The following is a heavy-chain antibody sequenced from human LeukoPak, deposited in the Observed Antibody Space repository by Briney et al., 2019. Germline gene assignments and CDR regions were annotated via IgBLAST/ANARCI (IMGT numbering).Heavy chain of an antibody. D-gene: IGHD3-3*01. J-gene: IGHJ4*02. V-gene: IGHV3-23*01. CDR2: ITATGDTA. Sequence: GGSLRLSCVASGFTFTKCAMSWIRQAPGKGLEWVAIITATGDTAYYADSVKGRFTISRDNAKNSLYLQMNSLRAEDTAVYYCASRKGYDFWSGYPIDYWGQGTLVTVSS. CDR1: GFTFTKCA. CDR3: ASRKGYDFWSGYPIDY.